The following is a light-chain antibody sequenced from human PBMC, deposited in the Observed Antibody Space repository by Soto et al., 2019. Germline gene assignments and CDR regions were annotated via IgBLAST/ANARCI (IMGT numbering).Light chain of an antibody. J-gene: IGKJ2*01. CDR2: RAS. Sequence: EIVMTQSPATLSVSPGERVILSCRASQSVRDNLAWYQQKPGQAPRLLIYRASTRATGVPARFSGSGSGTEFTLTISSLQSEDVSVYFCQHYNFWPHTFGQGTKLEIK. V-gene: IGKV3-15*01. CDR1: QSVRDN. CDR3: QHYNFWPHT.